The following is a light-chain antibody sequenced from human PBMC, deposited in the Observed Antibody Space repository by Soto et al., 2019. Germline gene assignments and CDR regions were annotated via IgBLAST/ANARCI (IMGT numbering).Light chain of an antibody. V-gene: IGKV1-39*01. Sequence: DIQMTQSPSSLSASVGDRVTITCRASQSISTYLNWYQQKPGKAPNLLIYTASTLQTGVPSRFTGSGSGTDFTLTVTNMPPENCATYYCQQSHRSPYTFGQGTKVEIK. CDR3: QQSHRSPYT. J-gene: IGKJ2*01. CDR2: TAS. CDR1: QSISTY.